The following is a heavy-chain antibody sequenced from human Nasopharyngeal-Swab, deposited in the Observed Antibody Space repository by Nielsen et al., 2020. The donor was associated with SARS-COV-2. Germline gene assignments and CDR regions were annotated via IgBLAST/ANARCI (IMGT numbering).Heavy chain of an antibody. D-gene: IGHD3-3*01. Sequence: ASVKVSCKVSGYTLTELSMHWVRQAPAKGLEWMGGFDPEDGETIYAQKFQGRVTMTEDTSTDTAYMELSSLRSEDTAVYYCATTPRRFLEWFLFDYWGQGTLVTVSS. CDR2: FDPEDGET. CDR1: GYTLTELS. J-gene: IGHJ4*02. CDR3: ATTPRRFLEWFLFDY. V-gene: IGHV1-24*01.